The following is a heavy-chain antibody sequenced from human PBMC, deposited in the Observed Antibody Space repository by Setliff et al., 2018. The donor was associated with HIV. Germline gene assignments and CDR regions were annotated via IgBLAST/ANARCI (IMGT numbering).Heavy chain of an antibody. CDR2: INPNNGGT. CDR3: ARGPSPLQLWLPPYDY. J-gene: IGHJ4*02. Sequence: GASVKVSCKALTFLVTGYNIHWVRLAPGHGPEWLGRINPNNGGTDYAQKFQGRVTMSRDTSTSTVYMELSSLRSEDTGVYYCARGPSPLQLWLPPYDYWGQGTLVTVSS. CDR1: TFLVTGYN. V-gene: IGHV1-2*05. D-gene: IGHD5-18*01.